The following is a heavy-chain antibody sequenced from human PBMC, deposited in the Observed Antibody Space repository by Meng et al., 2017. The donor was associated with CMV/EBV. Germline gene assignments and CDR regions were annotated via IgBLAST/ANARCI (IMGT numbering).Heavy chain of an antibody. CDR1: GDTFSKYV. Sequence: SVKVSCKASGDTFSKYVTSRVRQAPGQGLEWMGGIIPMRATTNYAQRFQGRVTITADKSTATVYMELSSLRSEDTAVYYCVGSEEFYHFRSGWEWYYHYGMDVWGPGTTVTVSS. V-gene: IGHV1-69*10. J-gene: IGHJ6*02. D-gene: IGHD3-3*01. CDR3: VGSEEFYHFRSGWEWYYHYGMDV. CDR2: IIPMRATT.